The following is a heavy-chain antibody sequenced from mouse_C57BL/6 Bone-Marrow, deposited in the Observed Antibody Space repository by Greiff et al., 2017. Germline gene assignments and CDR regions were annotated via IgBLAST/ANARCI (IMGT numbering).Heavy chain of an antibody. V-gene: IGHV1-19*01. J-gene: IGHJ4*01. Sequence: LKESGPVLVKPGASVKMSCKASGYTFTDYYMNWVKQSHGKSLEWIGVINPYNGGTSYNRKFKGKATLTVDKSSSTAYMELNSLTSEDSAVYYCARGGNYVPYAMDYWGQGTSVTVSS. CDR2: INPYNGGT. D-gene: IGHD2-1*01. CDR1: GYTFTDYY. CDR3: ARGGNYVPYAMDY.